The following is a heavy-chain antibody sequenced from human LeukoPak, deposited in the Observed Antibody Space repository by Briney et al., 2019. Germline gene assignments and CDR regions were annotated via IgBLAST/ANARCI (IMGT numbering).Heavy chain of an antibody. CDR2: INPNSGGT. CDR1: GYTFTGYY. D-gene: IGHD2-21*02. CDR3: ARGGCGGDCYSYYYYYGMDV. J-gene: IGHJ6*02. Sequence: ASVKVSCKASGYTFTGYYMHWVRQAPGQGLEWMGWINPNSGGTNYAQKFQGRVTMTRDTSISTDYMELSRLRSDDTAVYYCARGGCGGDCYSYYYYYGMDVWGQGTTVTVSS. V-gene: IGHV1-2*02.